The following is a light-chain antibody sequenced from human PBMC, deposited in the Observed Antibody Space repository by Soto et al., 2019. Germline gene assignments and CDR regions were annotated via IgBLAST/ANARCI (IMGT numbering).Light chain of an antibody. J-gene: IGKJ5*01. Sequence: DIQMTQSPSTLSASVGDRVTITCRASQSISSYLHWYQQKPGKAPKLLIYAASNLQSGVPSRFSASGSGTDFTLTLNSLQPEDFATYYCQQYYDLPITFGQGTRLEIK. CDR2: AAS. V-gene: IGKV1-39*01. CDR3: QQYYDLPIT. CDR1: QSISSY.